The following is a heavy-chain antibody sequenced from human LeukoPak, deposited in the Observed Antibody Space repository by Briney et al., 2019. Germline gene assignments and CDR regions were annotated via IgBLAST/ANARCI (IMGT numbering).Heavy chain of an antibody. Sequence: PGGSLRLSCAASGFTFRNYVMSWVRLAPGKGLEWVTTITTSGGGTYYADSVKGRFSISRDNSKNTAYLQMNSLKAEDTAVYYCAGVGGTDAYDIWGQGTMVTVSS. CDR3: AGVGGTDAYDI. V-gene: IGHV3-23*01. J-gene: IGHJ3*02. CDR1: GFTFRNYV. CDR2: ITTSGGGT. D-gene: IGHD1-26*01.